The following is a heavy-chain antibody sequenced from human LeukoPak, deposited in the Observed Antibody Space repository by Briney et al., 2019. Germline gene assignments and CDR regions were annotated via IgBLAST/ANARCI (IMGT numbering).Heavy chain of an antibody. Sequence: PGGALRLSCAASGFTFSSYDMSWVGQARGKGREWVSAIIGSGCSTYYAVSVKGRFTISRDNSKNTLYLQMNSLRAEDTAVYYCAKSDVVAATPFDYWGQGTLVTVSS. CDR3: AKSDVVAATPFDY. J-gene: IGHJ4*02. CDR2: IIGSGCST. D-gene: IGHD2-15*01. CDR1: GFTFSSYD. V-gene: IGHV3-23*01.